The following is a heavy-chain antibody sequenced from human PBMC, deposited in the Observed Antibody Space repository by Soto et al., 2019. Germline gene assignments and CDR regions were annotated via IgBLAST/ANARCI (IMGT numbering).Heavy chain of an antibody. Sequence: ASVKISCKASGYTFTSYAMHWVRQAPGQRLEWMGWSNAGNGNTKYSQKFQGRVTITRDTSASTAYMELSSLRSEDTAVYYCARVVGATRGGYNWFDPWGQGTLVTV. V-gene: IGHV1-3*01. CDR3: ARVVGATRGGYNWFDP. CDR1: GYTFTSYA. D-gene: IGHD1-26*01. CDR2: SNAGNGNT. J-gene: IGHJ5*02.